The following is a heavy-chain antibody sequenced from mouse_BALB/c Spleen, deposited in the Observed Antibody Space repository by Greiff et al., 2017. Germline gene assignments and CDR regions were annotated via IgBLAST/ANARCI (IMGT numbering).Heavy chain of an antibody. V-gene: IGHV1-7*01. CDR3: ARLITTDY. J-gene: IGHJ2*01. Sequence: VKLQESGAELAKPGASVKMSCKASGYTFTSYWMHWVKQRPGQGLEWIGYINPSTGYTEYNQKFKDKATLTADKSSSTAYMQLSSLTSEDSAVYYCARLITTDYWGQGTTLTVSS. CDR2: INPSTGYT. D-gene: IGHD2-4*01. CDR1: GYTFTSYW.